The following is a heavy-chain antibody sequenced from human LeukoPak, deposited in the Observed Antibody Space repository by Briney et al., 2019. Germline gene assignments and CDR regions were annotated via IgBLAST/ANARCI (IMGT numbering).Heavy chain of an antibody. Sequence: GGSLRLSCAASGFTFSSYGMHWVRQAPGKGLEWVAFIRYDGSNKYYADSVKGRFTISRYNSKNTLYLQMNSLRAEDTAVYYCAKDYYDSSGYPYFDYWGQGTLVTVSS. D-gene: IGHD3-22*01. CDR3: AKDYYDSSGYPYFDY. CDR1: GFTFSSYG. CDR2: IRYDGSNK. J-gene: IGHJ4*02. V-gene: IGHV3-30*02.